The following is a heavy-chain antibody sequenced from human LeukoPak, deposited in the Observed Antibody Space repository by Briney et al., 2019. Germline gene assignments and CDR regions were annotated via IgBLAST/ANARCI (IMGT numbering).Heavy chain of an antibody. CDR2: ISGSGDST. Sequence: GGSLRLSCAASGFTFSSYAMSWVRQAPGKGLEWVSTISGSGDSTYYADSVKGRFTISRDNSKNTLYLQMNSLRAEDTAVYYCAKSIVATITDSDYWGQGTLVTVSS. J-gene: IGHJ4*02. D-gene: IGHD5-12*01. CDR3: AKSIVATITDSDY. V-gene: IGHV3-23*01. CDR1: GFTFSSYA.